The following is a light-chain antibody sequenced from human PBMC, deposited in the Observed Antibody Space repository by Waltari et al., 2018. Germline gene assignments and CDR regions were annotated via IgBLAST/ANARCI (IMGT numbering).Light chain of an antibody. CDR3: QQYGGSPTT. J-gene: IGKJ1*01. CDR2: DAS. V-gene: IGKV3D-20*01. CDR1: QTVFANY. Sequence: VLTQSPATLSLSPGETVTLSCGASQTVFANYLAWYQQKPGLAPRLLIYDASIRATDIPDRFSGSGSGTDFTLTINRLEPEDFAVYYCQQYGGSPTTFGRGTQLNIK.